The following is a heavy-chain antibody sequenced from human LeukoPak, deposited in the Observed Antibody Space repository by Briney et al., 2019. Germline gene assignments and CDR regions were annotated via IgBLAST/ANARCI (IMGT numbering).Heavy chain of an antibody. CDR3: AKDMYYDSSGYYPVFDY. CDR1: GFTFSSYA. D-gene: IGHD3-22*01. Sequence: GGSLRLSCAASGFTFSSYAMSWVRQAPGKGLEWVSTISNSDYSTYYADSVKGRFTISRANSENTLYLQMNNLRAEDTAVYYCAKDMYYDSSGYYPVFDYWGQGTLVTVSS. J-gene: IGHJ4*02. V-gene: IGHV3-23*01. CDR2: ISNSDYST.